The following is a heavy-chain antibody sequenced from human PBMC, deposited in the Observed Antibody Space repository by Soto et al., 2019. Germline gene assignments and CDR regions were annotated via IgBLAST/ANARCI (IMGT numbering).Heavy chain of an antibody. CDR3: ARRDDYVDY. Sequence: SETLSLTCGVSGGSISITKWWSWVRQPPGKGLEWIGEIYHSGSTNYNPSLKSRVTISVDKSKNQFSLNLSSVTAADTAVYFCARRDDYVDYWGQGTLVTVSS. J-gene: IGHJ4*02. CDR2: IYHSGST. V-gene: IGHV4-4*02. CDR1: GGSISITKW. D-gene: IGHD3-16*01.